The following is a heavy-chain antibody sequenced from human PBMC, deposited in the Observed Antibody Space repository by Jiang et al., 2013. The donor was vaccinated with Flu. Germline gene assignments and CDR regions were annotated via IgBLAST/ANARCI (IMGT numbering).Heavy chain of an antibody. D-gene: IGHD6-19*01. CDR3: ARHREVAAHHDAFDI. CDR1: GYSFTSYW. J-gene: IGHJ3*02. CDR2: IYPGDSDT. Sequence: CKGSGYSFTSYWIGWVRQMPGKGLEWMGIIYPGDSDTRYSPSFQGQVTISADKSISTAYLQWSSLKASDTAMYYCARHREVAAHHDAFDIWGQGTMVTVSS. V-gene: IGHV5-51*01.